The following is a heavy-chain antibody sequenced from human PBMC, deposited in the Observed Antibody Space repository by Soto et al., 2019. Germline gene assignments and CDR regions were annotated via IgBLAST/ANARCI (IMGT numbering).Heavy chain of an antibody. D-gene: IGHD3-22*01. CDR1: GYTFTSYG. CDR2: ISVYNGNT. Sequence: GASVKVSCKASGYTFTSYGISWGRQAPGEGLEWMGWISVYNGNTNYAQNLQGRVTMTTDTSTSTAYMELRSLRSDDTPVYYCARDFYYYDSSGYFDYWGQGALVTVSS. CDR3: ARDFYYYDSSGYFDY. J-gene: IGHJ4*02. V-gene: IGHV1-18*01.